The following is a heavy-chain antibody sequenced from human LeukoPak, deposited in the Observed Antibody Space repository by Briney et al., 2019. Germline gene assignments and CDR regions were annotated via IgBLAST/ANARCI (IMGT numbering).Heavy chain of an antibody. CDR3: ARDRRYSSGWYAH. Sequence: PSETLSLTCTVSGYSISSGYYWGWIRQPPGKGLEWIGSIDHSGSTYYNPSLKSRVTISVDTSKNQFSLKLSSVTAADTAAYYCARDRRYSSGWYAHWGQGTLVTVSS. V-gene: IGHV4-38-2*02. CDR1: GYSISSGYY. D-gene: IGHD6-19*01. J-gene: IGHJ5*02. CDR2: IDHSGST.